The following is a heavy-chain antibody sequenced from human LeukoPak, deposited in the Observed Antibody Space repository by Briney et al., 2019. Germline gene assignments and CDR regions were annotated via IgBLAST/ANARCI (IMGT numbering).Heavy chain of an antibody. CDR1: GFTFSSYA. Sequence: GGSLRLSCAASGFTFSSYAMSWVRQAPGKGLEWVSAISGSGGSTYYADSVKGRFTISRDNSKNTLYLQMNSLRAEDTAVYYCARDHALTTIFGVASVWGQGTLVTVSS. D-gene: IGHD3-3*01. CDR2: ISGSGGST. CDR3: ARDHALTTIFGVASV. V-gene: IGHV3-23*01. J-gene: IGHJ4*02.